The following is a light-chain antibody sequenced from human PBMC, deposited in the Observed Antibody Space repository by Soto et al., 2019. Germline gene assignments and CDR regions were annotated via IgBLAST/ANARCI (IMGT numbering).Light chain of an antibody. CDR3: QQYNTYST. CDR2: AAS. J-gene: IGKJ5*01. Sequence: DIQMTQCPSSLSASVEDRVIITCRASQSISNHLNWYQQKPGKAPKLLIFAASSLQSGVPARFSGSGSGTEFTLTISSLQPDDFATYYCQQYNTYSTFGQGTRLEIK. V-gene: IGKV1-39*01. CDR1: QSISNH.